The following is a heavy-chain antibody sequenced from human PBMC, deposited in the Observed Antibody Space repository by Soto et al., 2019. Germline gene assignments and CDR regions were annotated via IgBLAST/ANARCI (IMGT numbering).Heavy chain of an antibody. Sequence: GASVKVSCKASGYTFTGYYMHWVRQAPGQGLEWMGWINPNSGGTNYAQKFQGRVTMTRDTSISTAYMELSRLRSDDTAVYYCARGALITIFGAVIFTHLDYWGQGTLVTVSS. CDR2: INPNSGGT. CDR3: ARGALITIFGAVIFTHLDY. J-gene: IGHJ4*02. V-gene: IGHV1-2*02. CDR1: GYTFTGYY. D-gene: IGHD3-3*01.